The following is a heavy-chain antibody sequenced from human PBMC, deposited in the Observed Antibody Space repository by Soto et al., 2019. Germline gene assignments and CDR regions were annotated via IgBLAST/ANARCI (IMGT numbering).Heavy chain of an antibody. J-gene: IGHJ5*02. CDR1: GGSISSSSYY. V-gene: IGHV4-39*01. Sequence: SETLSLTCTVSGGSISSSSYYWGWIRQPPGKGLEWIGSIYYSGSTYYNPSLKSRVTISVDTSKNQFSLKLSSVTAADTAVYYCARRMGDSGWSVNWFDPWGQGTLVTVSS. CDR3: ARRMGDSGWSVNWFDP. D-gene: IGHD6-19*01. CDR2: IYYSGST.